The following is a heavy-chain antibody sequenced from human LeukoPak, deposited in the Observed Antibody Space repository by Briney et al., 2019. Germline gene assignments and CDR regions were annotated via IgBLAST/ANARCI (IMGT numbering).Heavy chain of an antibody. J-gene: IGHJ6*02. D-gene: IGHD1-7*01. CDR1: GFTFSSYE. CDR3: ARSSGTSYYYIMDV. V-gene: IGHV3-48*03. CDR2: ISSSGRII. Sequence: PGGSLRLSCAASGFTFSSYEMNWVRQAPGKGLEWVSDISSSGRIIYYADSVKGRFTISRDNTKNSLYLQMNSLRAEDTAVYYCARSSGTSYYYIMDVWGQGTTVTVSS.